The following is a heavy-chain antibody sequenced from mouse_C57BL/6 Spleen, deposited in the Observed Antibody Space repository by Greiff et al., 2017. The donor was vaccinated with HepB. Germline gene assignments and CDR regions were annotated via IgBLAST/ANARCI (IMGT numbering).Heavy chain of an antibody. CDR2: ILPGSGRT. CDR1: GYTFTGYW. Sequence: QVQLQQSGAELMKPGASVKLSCKATGYTFTGYWIEWVKQRPGHGLEWIGEILPGSGRTNYNEKFKGKATFTADTSSNTAYRQLSSLTTEDSAIDYCTRYPTAQATPFDYWGQGTTLTASS. J-gene: IGHJ2*01. CDR3: TRYPTAQATPFDY. D-gene: IGHD3-2*02. V-gene: IGHV1-9*01.